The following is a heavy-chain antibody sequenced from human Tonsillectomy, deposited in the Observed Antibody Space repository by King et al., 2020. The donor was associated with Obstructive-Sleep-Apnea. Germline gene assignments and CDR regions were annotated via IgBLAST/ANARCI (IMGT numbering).Heavy chain of an antibody. D-gene: IGHD5-18*01. CDR1: GFTFSSYG. J-gene: IGHJ4*02. CDR2: IRYDGSNK. CDR3: AKSSSGYSYGPIDY. Sequence: VQLVQSGGGVVQPGRSLRLSCAASGFTFSSYGMHWVRQAPGKGLEWVAFIRYDGSNKYYADSVKGRFTISRDNSKNTLYLQMNSLRPEETAVYYCAKSSSGYSYGPIDYWGQGTLVTVSS. V-gene: IGHV3-30*02.